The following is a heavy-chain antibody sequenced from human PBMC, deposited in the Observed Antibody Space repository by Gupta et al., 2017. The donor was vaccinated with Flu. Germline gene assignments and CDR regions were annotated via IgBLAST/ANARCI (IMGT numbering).Heavy chain of an antibody. CDR1: GYTFTNHY. V-gene: IGHV1-46*01. Sequence: QEQVVQSGAEVKKPGASMKASCEASGYTFTNHYLHWVRQAPGQGLEWMGVIRHSGDNSRGAQNFQDSATVSSGTVSRKIDINSNRLRMGDRAVEYSVSYLGSKGMVGKWGQGTLVTVSS. J-gene: IGHJ4*02. CDR2: IRHSGDNS. CDR3: VSYLGSKGMVGK. D-gene: IGHD3-10*01.